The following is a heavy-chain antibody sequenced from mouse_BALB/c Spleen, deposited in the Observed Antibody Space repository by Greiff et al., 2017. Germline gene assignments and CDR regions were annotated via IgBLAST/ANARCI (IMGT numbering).Heavy chain of an antibody. CDR2: ISYSGST. Sequence: EVKLVESGPGLVKPSQSLSLTCTVTGYSITSDYAWNWIRQFPGNKLEWMGYISYSGSTSYNPSLKSRISITRDTSKNQFFLQLNSVTTEDTATYYCARRDYGYAMDYWGQGTSVTVSS. D-gene: IGHD1-1*01. CDR3: ARRDYGYAMDY. CDR1: GYSITSDYA. J-gene: IGHJ4*01. V-gene: IGHV3-2*02.